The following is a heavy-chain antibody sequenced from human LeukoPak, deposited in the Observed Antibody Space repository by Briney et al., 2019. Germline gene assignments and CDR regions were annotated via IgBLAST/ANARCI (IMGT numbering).Heavy chain of an antibody. CDR1: GFTFNNYA. CDR2: ISAGGGTT. D-gene: IGHD2-15*01. CDR3: AKFFLGSRNAGSCYDDFDY. Sequence: PGGSLRLSCAASGFTFNNYAMSWVRQAPGKGLEWVSGISAGGGTTKYGDSVKGRFTISRDNSKSTLYVQMNNLRAEDTAIYYCAKFFLGSRNAGSCYDDFDYWGQGTLVTVSS. V-gene: IGHV3-23*01. J-gene: IGHJ4*02.